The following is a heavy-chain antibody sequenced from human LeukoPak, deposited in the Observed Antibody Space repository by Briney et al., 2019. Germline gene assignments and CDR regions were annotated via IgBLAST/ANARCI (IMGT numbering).Heavy chain of an antibody. CDR1: GGSISSYY. CDR2: IYHSGST. Sequence: PSETLSLTCTVSGGSISSYYWSWIRQPPGKGLEWIGYIYHSGSTYYNPSLKSRVTISVDRSKNQFSLKLSSVTAADTAVYYCARDEAAAGSFDYWGQGTLVTVSS. D-gene: IGHD6-13*01. V-gene: IGHV4-59*12. J-gene: IGHJ4*02. CDR3: ARDEAAAGSFDY.